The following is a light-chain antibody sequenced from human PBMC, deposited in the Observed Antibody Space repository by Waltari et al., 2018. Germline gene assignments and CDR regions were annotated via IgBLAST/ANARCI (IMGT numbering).Light chain of an antibody. CDR1: QTIDNN. CDR3: QQYNNWLSVT. Sequence: EIVVTQSPATLSVSPGARATLSCRTSQTIDNNLAWYQQKPGQTPRLLIYGASTRAIGIPARFSGSGFGTEFTLTISSLQSEDFAVYYCQQYNNWLSVTFGQGTRLEI. V-gene: IGKV3-15*01. J-gene: IGKJ5*01. CDR2: GAS.